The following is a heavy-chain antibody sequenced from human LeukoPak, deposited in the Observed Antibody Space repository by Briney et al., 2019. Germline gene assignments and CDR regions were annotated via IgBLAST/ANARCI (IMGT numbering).Heavy chain of an antibody. CDR3: AKSDGSGSWVPDAFDI. V-gene: IGHV3-74*01. D-gene: IGHD3-10*01. CDR2: ITSDGSGT. J-gene: IGHJ3*02. CDR1: GFTFSSYR. Sequence: GGSLRLSCAASGFTFSSYRMHWVRQAPGKGLVWVSRITSDGSGTYYADSVKGRFTISRDNSKNTLYLQMNSLRAEDTAVYYCAKSDGSGSWVPDAFDIWGQGTMVTVSS.